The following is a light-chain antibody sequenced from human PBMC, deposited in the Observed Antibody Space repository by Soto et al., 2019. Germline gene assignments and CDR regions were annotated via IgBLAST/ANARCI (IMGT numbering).Light chain of an antibody. CDR1: QSVGTY. CDR3: QQRVNWIS. Sequence: EIVLTQSPAILSLSPGERSTLSCRASQSVGTYLDWYQQKLGQAPRLLIYDASNRATGIPARFSGSGSGTDLTLTISSLEPEDFEFDYCQQRVNWISFGGGTKVEL. J-gene: IGKJ4*01. CDR2: DAS. V-gene: IGKV3-11*01.